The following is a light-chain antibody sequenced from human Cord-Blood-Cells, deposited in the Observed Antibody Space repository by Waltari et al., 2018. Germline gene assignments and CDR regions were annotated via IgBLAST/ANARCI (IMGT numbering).Light chain of an antibody. Sequence: SPGQSITISCTGTSSEVGGYNYVSWYQQHPGKAPKLMIYDVSNRPSGVSNRFSGSKSGNTASLTISGLQAEDEADYYCSSYTSSSTVVFGGGTKLTVL. CDR1: SSEVGGYNY. CDR2: DVS. V-gene: IGLV2-14*04. CDR3: SSYTSSSTVV. J-gene: IGLJ2*01.